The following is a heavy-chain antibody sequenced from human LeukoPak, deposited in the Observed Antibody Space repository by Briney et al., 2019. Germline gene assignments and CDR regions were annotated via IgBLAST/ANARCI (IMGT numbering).Heavy chain of an antibody. CDR2: INVANGDT. Sequence: ASVKVSCKASGYTFTAHAVHWVRQAPGQRLEWMGWINVANGDTGYSQKFQGRVTITSDTSASTGYMEMISLISEDTAVYYCASKPRGESRPVEYWGQGTLVTVSS. CDR1: GYTFTAHA. J-gene: IGHJ4*02. D-gene: IGHD3-16*01. V-gene: IGHV1-3*01. CDR3: ASKPRGESRPVEY.